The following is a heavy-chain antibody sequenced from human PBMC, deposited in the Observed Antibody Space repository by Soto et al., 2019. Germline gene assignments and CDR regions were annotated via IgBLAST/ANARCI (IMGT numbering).Heavy chain of an antibody. Sequence: LSPTCTVSGGSISSGDYYWSWIRQPPGKGLEWIGYIYYSGSTYYNPSLKSRVTISVDTSKNQFSLKLSSVTAADTAVYYCARGKVFKYYFDYWGQGTLVTVSS. CDR3: ARGKVFKYYFDY. D-gene: IGHD1-20*01. V-gene: IGHV4-30-4*01. CDR1: GGSISSGDYY. CDR2: IYYSGST. J-gene: IGHJ4*02.